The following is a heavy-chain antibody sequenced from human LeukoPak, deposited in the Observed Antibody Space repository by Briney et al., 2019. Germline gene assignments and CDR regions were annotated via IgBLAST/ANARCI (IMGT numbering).Heavy chain of an antibody. CDR1: GFTFSDYY. CDR2: ISSSGSTI. CDR3: VKSYCYDSSGYCHL. J-gene: IGHJ4*02. Sequence: GGSLRLSCAASGFTFSDYYMSWIRQAPGKGLEWVSYISSSGSTIYYADSVKGRFTISRDNAKNSLYLQMNSLRAEDTAVYYCVKSYCYDSSGYCHLWGQGTLVTVSS. D-gene: IGHD3-22*01. V-gene: IGHV3-11*04.